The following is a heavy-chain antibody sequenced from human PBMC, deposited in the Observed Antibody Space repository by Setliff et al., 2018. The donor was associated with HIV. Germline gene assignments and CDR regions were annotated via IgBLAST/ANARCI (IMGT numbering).Heavy chain of an antibody. CDR1: GDTFTGYT. J-gene: IGHJ4*02. D-gene: IGHD5-12*01. CDR3: ARDAGYSGSAWNY. V-gene: IGHV1-69*13. Sequence: ASVKVSCKSSGDTFTGYTITWVRQAPGQGLEWMGGIIPSLGTAYYAQRFKGRVTFTADASTSTVYMELSSLRSEDTAMYYCARDAGYSGSAWNYWGQGTLVTVSS. CDR2: IIPSLGTA.